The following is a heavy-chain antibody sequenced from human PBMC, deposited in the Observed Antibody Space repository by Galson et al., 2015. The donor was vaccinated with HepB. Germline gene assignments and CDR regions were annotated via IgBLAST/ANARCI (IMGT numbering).Heavy chain of an antibody. D-gene: IGHD1-14*01. CDR3: TTDGRSTSGEDGWD. V-gene: IGHV3-15*01. J-gene: IGHJ4*02. CDR2: GTT. Sequence: GTTDYAAPVKGRFTISRDDSKNTLYLQMNSLKTEDTAVYYRTTDGRSTSGEDGWDWGQGTLVTVSS.